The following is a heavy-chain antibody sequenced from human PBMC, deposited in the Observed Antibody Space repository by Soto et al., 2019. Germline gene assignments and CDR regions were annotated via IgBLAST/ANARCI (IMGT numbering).Heavy chain of an antibody. V-gene: IGHV3-74*01. J-gene: IGHJ5*02. CDR3: VRDQSVAGPTTLFDP. CDR2: INSKGSST. Sequence: GGSLRLSCSASGFTFSSYSMNWVRQAPGKGLVWVSRINSKGSSTIYADSVKGRFTVSRDNAKNTLYLQMNSLRAEDTAVYYCVRDQSVAGPTTLFDPWGQGILVTVSS. D-gene: IGHD6-19*01. CDR1: GFTFSSYS.